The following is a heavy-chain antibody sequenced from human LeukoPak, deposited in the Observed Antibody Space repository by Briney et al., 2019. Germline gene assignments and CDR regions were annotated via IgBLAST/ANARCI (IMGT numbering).Heavy chain of an antibody. D-gene: IGHD5-24*01. CDR3: ARGIGGYNSVYFDY. CDR2: ISSTSTYI. CDR1: GFTFSSYS. V-gene: IGHV3-21*01. J-gene: IGHJ4*02. Sequence: PGGSLRLSCAVSGFTFSSYSMNWVRQAPGEGLEWVSSISSTSTYIYYADSVKGRFTISRDNAKNSLYLQMNSLRAEDTAVYYCARGIGGYNSVYFDYWGQGTLVTVSS.